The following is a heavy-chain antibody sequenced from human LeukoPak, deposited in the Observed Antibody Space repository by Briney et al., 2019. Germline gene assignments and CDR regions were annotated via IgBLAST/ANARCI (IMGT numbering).Heavy chain of an antibody. CDR2: IIPIFGTT. Sequence: VASVKVSCKTSGGTFSYLAISWVRQVPGQGLEWMGGIIPIFGTTGYPQKFQDRVTITADKSTSTAYMELSSLRSEDTAVYYCARRSGYGVFDYWGQGTLVTVSS. CDR1: GGTFSYLA. V-gene: IGHV1-69*06. D-gene: IGHD3-10*01. J-gene: IGHJ4*02. CDR3: ARRSGYGVFDY.